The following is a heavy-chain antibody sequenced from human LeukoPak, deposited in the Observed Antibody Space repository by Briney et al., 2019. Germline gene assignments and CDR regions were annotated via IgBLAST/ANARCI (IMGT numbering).Heavy chain of an antibody. CDR3: ARGRKRKDAVNWFDP. CDR2: MNPNSGNT. Sequence: ASVKVSCKASGYTFTSYDINWVRQANGQGLEWMGWMNPNSGNTGYAQKFQGRVTMTRNTSISTAYMELSSLRSEDTAVYYCARGRKRKDAVNWFDPWGQGTLVTVSS. V-gene: IGHV1-8*01. J-gene: IGHJ5*02. CDR1: GYTFTSYD.